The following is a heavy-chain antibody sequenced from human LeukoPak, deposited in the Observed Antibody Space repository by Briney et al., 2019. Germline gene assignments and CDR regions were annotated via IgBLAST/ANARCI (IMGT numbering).Heavy chain of an antibody. Sequence: GASVKVSCKASGYTLSGYYIHWVRQAPGQGLEWMGWINPNTGGTNYAQKFQGRVTMTRDTSISTAYMELSRLTFDDTAVYYCARDVWMAVAGTMRYSLDVWGKGTTVTISS. V-gene: IGHV1-2*02. CDR3: ARDVWMAVAGTMRYSLDV. D-gene: IGHD6-19*01. CDR1: GYTLSGYY. J-gene: IGHJ6*03. CDR2: INPNTGGT.